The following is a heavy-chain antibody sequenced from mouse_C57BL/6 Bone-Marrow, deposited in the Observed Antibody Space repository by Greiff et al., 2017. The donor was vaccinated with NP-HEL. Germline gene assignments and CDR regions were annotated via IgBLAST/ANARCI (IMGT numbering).Heavy chain of an antibody. J-gene: IGHJ3*01. CDR3: ARRGVTPFAY. CDR1: EYEFPSHD. Sequence: DVQLVESGGGLVQPGESLTLSCESYEYEFPSHDMSWVRKTPEKRLELVAAINSDGGSTYYPDTMERRFIISRDNTKKTLYLQMSSLTSEDTALYYCARRGVTPFAYWGQGTLVTVSA. D-gene: IGHD2-3*01. CDR2: INSDGGST. V-gene: IGHV5-2*01.